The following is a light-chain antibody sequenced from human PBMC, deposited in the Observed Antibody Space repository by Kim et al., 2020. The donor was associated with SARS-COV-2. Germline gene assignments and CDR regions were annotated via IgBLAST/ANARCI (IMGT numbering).Light chain of an antibody. J-gene: IGLJ2*01. CDR1: KLVDTY. Sequence: LAPGQTAGIPCYGDKLVDTYARWYQQTPGQSPVLVIYHDIKRPSGIPERISGSNTGNTATLTISGTQAMDEADYYCQAWDSSKVVFGGGTQLTVL. CDR3: QAWDSSKVV. V-gene: IGLV3-1*01. CDR2: HDI.